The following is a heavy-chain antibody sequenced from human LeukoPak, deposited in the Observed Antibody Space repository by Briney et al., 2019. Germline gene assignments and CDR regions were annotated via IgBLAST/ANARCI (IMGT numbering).Heavy chain of an antibody. Sequence: GGSLRLSCAASGFTVSSNYMSWVRQAPGKGLEWVSVIYSGGSTYYADSVKGRFTISRDNSKNTLYLQMNSLRAEDTAVYYCARGRLPNLVVPAAKNPFYFDYWGQGTLVTVSS. J-gene: IGHJ4*02. CDR2: IYSGGST. CDR1: GFTVSSNY. D-gene: IGHD2-2*01. CDR3: ARGRLPNLVVPAAKNPFYFDY. V-gene: IGHV3-53*01.